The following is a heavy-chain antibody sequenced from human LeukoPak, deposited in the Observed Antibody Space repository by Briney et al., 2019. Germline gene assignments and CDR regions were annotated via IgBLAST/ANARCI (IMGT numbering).Heavy chain of an antibody. Sequence: PSETLSLTCAVYGGSFSGYYRSWIRQPPGKGLEWIGEINHSGSTNYNPSLKSRVTISVDTSKNQFSLKLSSVTAADTAVYYCARTYYYGSGSYYPWGQGTLVTVSS. V-gene: IGHV4-34*01. CDR3: ARTYYYGSGSYYP. J-gene: IGHJ5*02. CDR1: GGSFSGYY. CDR2: INHSGST. D-gene: IGHD3-10*01.